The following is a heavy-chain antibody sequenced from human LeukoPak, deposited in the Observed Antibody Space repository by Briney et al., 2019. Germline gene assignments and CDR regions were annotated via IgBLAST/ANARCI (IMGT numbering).Heavy chain of an antibody. CDR1: GGTFSSHA. Sequence: ASVKVSCKASGGTFSSHAISWVRQAPGQGLEWMGWISAYNGNTNYAQKLQGRVTMTTDTSTSTAYMELRSLRSDDTAVYYCARDSTGSGDDYWGQGTLVTVSS. J-gene: IGHJ4*02. CDR2: ISAYNGNT. CDR3: ARDSTGSGDDY. V-gene: IGHV1-18*01. D-gene: IGHD6-19*01.